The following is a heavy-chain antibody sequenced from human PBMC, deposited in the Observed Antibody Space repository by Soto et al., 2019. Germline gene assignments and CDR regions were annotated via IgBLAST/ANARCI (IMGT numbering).Heavy chain of an antibody. CDR3: ARDRALRSYYDFWSGSPPGMDV. CDR2: INAGNGNT. Sequence: SSVKVSCKPSGYTFTTYAMHCVRPAPGQRLEWMGWINAGNGNTKYSQKFQGRVTITRDTSASTAYMELSSLRSEDTAVYYCARDRALRSYYDFWSGSPPGMDVWGQGTTVTVSS. V-gene: IGHV1-3*01. CDR1: GYTFTTYA. J-gene: IGHJ6*02. D-gene: IGHD3-3*01.